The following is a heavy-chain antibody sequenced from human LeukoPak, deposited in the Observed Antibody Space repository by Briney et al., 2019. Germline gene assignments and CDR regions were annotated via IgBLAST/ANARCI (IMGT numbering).Heavy chain of an antibody. V-gene: IGHV3-30*04. Sequence: GGSLRLSCAASGFTFSSYAMHWVRQAPGKGLEWVAVISYDGSNKYYADSVKGRFTISRDNSKNTLYLQMNSLRAEDTAVYYCANVYYDFWSGLKGNNYYYYGMDVWGQGTTVTVSS. J-gene: IGHJ6*02. D-gene: IGHD3-3*01. CDR3: ANVYYDFWSGLKGNNYYYYGMDV. CDR1: GFTFSSYA. CDR2: ISYDGSNK.